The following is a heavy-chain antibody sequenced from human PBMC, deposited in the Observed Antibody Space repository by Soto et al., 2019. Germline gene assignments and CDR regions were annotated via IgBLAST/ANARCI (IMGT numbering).Heavy chain of an antibody. J-gene: IGHJ6*02. CDR3: ARTTVTTGFYYGMDL. CDR2: ISWSSGSI. CDR1: GFTFSNSW. Sequence: PGGSLRLSCAASGFTFSNSWMSWVRQAPGKGLEWVSGISWSSGSIGYAASVKGRFTISRDNDGNSLFLQMNGLRSDDTALYYCARTTVTTGFYYGMDLWGQGTMVTVFS. D-gene: IGHD4-17*01. V-gene: IGHV3-9*01.